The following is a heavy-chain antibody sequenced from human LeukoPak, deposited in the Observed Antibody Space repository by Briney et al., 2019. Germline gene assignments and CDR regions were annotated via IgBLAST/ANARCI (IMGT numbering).Heavy chain of an antibody. CDR2: ISSSSGYI. D-gene: IGHD3-16*02. CDR3: ARDLGVIVHPSDY. V-gene: IGHV3-21*01. Sequence: GSLRLSCAASGFTFSSYSMNWVRQAPGQGLEWVSSISSSSGYIWYVDSVKGRFTISRDNAKNSLYLQMNSLRAEDTAVYYCARDLGVIVHPSDYWGQGTLVTVSS. J-gene: IGHJ4*02. CDR1: GFTFSSYS.